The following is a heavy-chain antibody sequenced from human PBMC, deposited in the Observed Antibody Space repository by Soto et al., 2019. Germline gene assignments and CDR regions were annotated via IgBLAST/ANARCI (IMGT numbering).Heavy chain of an antibody. CDR1: GFTFSSSW. CDR3: ATSDYYYYMDV. CDR2: IKQDGSEK. J-gene: IGHJ6*03. Sequence: GGSLRLSCAASGFTFSSSWMSWVRLAPGKGLEWVANIKQDGSEKYYVDSVKGRFTISRDNAKNSLYLQMNSLRAEDTAVYYCATSDYYYYMDVWGKGTTVTVSS. V-gene: IGHV3-7*01. D-gene: IGHD6-19*01.